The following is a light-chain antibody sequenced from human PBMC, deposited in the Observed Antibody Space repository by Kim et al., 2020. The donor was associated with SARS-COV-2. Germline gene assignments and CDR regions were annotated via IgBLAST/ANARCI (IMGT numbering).Light chain of an antibody. CDR2: GKN. CDR1: SLRSYY. J-gene: IGLJ2*01. CDR3: NSRDTNDIVL. Sequence: SSELTQDPAVSVALGQTVRITCQGDSLRSYYATWYQQKPGQAPILLIYGKNNRPSGIPDRFSGSSSGNTASLTITGTQAGDEADYYCNSRDTNDIVLFGGVTQLTVL. V-gene: IGLV3-19*01.